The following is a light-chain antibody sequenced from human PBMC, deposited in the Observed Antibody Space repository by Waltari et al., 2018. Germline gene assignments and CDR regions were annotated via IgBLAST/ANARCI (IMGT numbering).Light chain of an antibody. CDR3: QHYNAYSPSWT. V-gene: IGKV1-5*03. Sequence: DIQMTQSPSTLSASVGDRVTITCRASQRLNNWLAWYQQKPGKAPKLLIYKSSNLEIGGPPRFSGSGSGTEFTLTITSRQPDDFATYYCQHYNAYSPSWTFGQGTRVEVK. J-gene: IGKJ1*01. CDR2: KSS. CDR1: QRLNNW.